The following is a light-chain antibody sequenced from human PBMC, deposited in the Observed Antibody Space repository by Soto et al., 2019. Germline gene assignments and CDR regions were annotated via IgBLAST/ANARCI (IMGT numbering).Light chain of an antibody. Sequence: QSVLTQPPSASGTPGQRVTISCSGSSSNIGSNYVYWYQQLPGTVPQLLIYRNSERPSGVPDRFSGSKSGTSASLAISGLRSEDEAGYYCAAWDDSLSGVVFGGGTKVTVL. CDR3: AAWDDSLSGVV. CDR2: RNS. V-gene: IGLV1-47*01. CDR1: SSNIGSNY. J-gene: IGLJ2*01.